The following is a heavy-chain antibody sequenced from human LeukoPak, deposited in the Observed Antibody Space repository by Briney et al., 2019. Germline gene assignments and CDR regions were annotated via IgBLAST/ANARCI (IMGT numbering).Heavy chain of an antibody. V-gene: IGHV3-20*04. CDR3: ARVGPWVNPDYYYYMDV. J-gene: IGHJ6*03. Sequence: GGSLRLSCAASGFTFDDYGMSWVRQAPGKGLEWVSGINWNGGSTGYADSVKGRFTISRDNAKNSLYLQMNSLRAEDTAVYYCARVGPWVNPDYYYYMDVWGKGTTVTVSS. D-gene: IGHD1-14*01. CDR1: GFTFDDYG. CDR2: INWNGGST.